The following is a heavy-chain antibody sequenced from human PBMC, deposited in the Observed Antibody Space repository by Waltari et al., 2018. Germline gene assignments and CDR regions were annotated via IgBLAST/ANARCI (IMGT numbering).Heavy chain of an antibody. CDR3: ARAVLLHSSGWPLDY. CDR2: INHSGST. Sequence: QVQLQESGPGLVKPSETLSLTCAVSGYSISSGYYWSWIRQPPGKGLEWIGEINHSGSTNYNPSLKSRVTISVDTSKNQFSLKLSSVTAADTAVYYCARAVLLHSSGWPLDYWGQGTLVTVSS. J-gene: IGHJ4*02. D-gene: IGHD6-19*01. V-gene: IGHV4-38-2*01. CDR1: GYSISSGYY.